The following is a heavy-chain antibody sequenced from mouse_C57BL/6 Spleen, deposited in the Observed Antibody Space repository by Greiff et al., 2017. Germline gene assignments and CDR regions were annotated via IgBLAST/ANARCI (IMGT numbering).Heavy chain of an antibody. CDR3: ARRGGYDGGNFDY. Sequence: VQLQQSGPELVKPGASVKISCKASGYAFSSSWMNWVKQRPGKGLEWIGRIYPGDGDTNYNGKFKGKATLTADKSSSTAYMQLSSLTSEDSAVYFGARRGGYDGGNFDYWGQGTTLTVSS. D-gene: IGHD2-2*01. J-gene: IGHJ2*01. V-gene: IGHV1-82*01. CDR2: IYPGDGDT. CDR1: GYAFSSSW.